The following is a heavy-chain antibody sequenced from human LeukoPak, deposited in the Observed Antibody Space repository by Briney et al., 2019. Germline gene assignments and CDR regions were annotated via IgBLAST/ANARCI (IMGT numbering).Heavy chain of an antibody. CDR1: GYTFTSFD. CDR2: MNPNSGNT. CDR3: ARGLRYCSGGRCYFSPPYYYYMDV. V-gene: IGHV1-8*01. J-gene: IGHJ6*03. D-gene: IGHD2-15*01. Sequence: ASVTVSCKASGYTFTSFDMNWVRQAPGQGLEWMGWMNPNSGNTVYAQKFQGRVTMTRNTSISTAYMELSSLRAEDTAVYYCARGLRYCSGGRCYFSPPYYYYMDVWGKGTTVTISS.